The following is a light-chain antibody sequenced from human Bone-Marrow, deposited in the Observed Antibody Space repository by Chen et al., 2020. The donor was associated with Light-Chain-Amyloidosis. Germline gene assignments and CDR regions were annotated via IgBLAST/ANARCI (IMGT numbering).Light chain of an antibody. CDR1: ESISFY. Sequence: EIVLTQSPATVSLSPGDTATLSCRASESISFYLTWYQQKPGQAPRLLIYDASHRATGIPARFSGSGAGTDFTHTITNIEPDDFAGYYCQQRSSWPTFGKGTRREI. J-gene: IGKJ5*01. V-gene: IGKV3-11*01. CDR3: QQRSSWPT. CDR2: DAS.